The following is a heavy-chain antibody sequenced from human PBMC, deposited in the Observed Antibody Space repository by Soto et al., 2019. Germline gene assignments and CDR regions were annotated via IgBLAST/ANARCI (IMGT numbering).Heavy chain of an antibody. CDR1: GFTFSSYA. D-gene: IGHD5-18*01. J-gene: IGHJ4*02. Sequence: QVQLVESGGGVVQPGRSLRLSCAASGFTFSSYAMHWVRQAPGKGLEWVAVISYDGSNKYYADSVKGRFTISRDNSKNTLYLQMNSLRAEDTAVYYCARDKKAAMVLDYWGQGTLVTVSS. CDR2: ISYDGSNK. CDR3: ARDKKAAMVLDY. V-gene: IGHV3-30-3*01.